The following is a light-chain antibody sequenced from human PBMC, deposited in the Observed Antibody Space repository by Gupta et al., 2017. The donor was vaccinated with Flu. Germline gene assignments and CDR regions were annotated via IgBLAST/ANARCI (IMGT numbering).Light chain of an antibody. CDR1: QGVSKY. CDR2: AAS. CDR3: QQRYSFPPD. Sequence: IQMTQSTSSLSASVGDRVTIICRASQGVSKYLNWYQQKPGKAPKFLIFAASSLQSRVPSRFSGSGSWTDFTLTISILDPEDFAIYYCQQRYSFPPDFGQGTKLEIK. J-gene: IGKJ2*01. V-gene: IGKV1-39*01.